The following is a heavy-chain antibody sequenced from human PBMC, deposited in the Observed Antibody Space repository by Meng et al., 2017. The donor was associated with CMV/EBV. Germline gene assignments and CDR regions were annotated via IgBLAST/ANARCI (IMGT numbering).Heavy chain of an antibody. D-gene: IGHD3-3*01. CDR3: ARDNRRGGVDY. Sequence: GRLPGSGPGRVKPSQTLSLTCTGSGGSISSGDYYWSWIRQPPGKGLEWIGYIYYSGSTYYNPSLKSRVTISVDTSKNQFSLKLSSVTAADTAVYYCARDNRRGGVDYWGQGTLVTVSS. V-gene: IGHV4-30-4*08. CDR2: IYYSGST. CDR1: GGSISSGDYY. J-gene: IGHJ4*02.